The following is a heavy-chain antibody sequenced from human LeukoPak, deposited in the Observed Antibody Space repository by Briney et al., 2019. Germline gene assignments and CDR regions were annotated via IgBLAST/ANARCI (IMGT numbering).Heavy chain of an antibody. D-gene: IGHD2-15*01. V-gene: IGHV1-8*01. J-gene: IGHJ4*02. CDR3: ARGAPGSYCSGGSCPYFDY. CDR1: GYTFTSYD. CDR2: VNPNSGHT. Sequence: ASVKVSCKASGYTFTSYDVNWVRQATGQGLEWMGWVNPNSGHTGYAQKFQGRVTLTTNTSVSTAYMELSSPRSEDTAIYYCARGAPGSYCSGGSCPYFDYWGQGTLVSVSS.